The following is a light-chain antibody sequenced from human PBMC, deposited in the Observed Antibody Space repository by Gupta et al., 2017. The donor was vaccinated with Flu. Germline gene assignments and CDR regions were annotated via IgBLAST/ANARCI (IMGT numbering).Light chain of an antibody. CDR1: QSINTW. V-gene: IGKV1-5*03. J-gene: IGKJ2*01. CDR3: QQYSTSSYT. Sequence: DIQMTQSPSVLSASVGYRVTITCRASQSINTWLAWYQQKPGKAPKLLMYKASTLENEVPSRFSGSGSGTEFTLTISSLQPEDFATYYCQQYSTSSYTFGQGTKLDIK. CDR2: KAS.